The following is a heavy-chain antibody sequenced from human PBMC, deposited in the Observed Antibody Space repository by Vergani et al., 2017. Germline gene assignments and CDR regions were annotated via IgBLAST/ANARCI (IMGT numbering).Heavy chain of an antibody. CDR2: VNHRGST. Sequence: QVPLQQWGAGLLKPSETLALTCAVYGGSFSGYFWSWLRQPPGKGLAWIGEVNHRGSTIYNPYLKSRVTISVDTSKNQFSLKLSAVTAADTAVYYCARGKLVPYYYYYCMYVWGQGTTVTVSS. CDR3: ARGKLVPYYYYYCMYV. V-gene: IGHV4-34*01. D-gene: IGHD6-13*01. J-gene: IGHJ6*02. CDR1: GGSFSGYF.